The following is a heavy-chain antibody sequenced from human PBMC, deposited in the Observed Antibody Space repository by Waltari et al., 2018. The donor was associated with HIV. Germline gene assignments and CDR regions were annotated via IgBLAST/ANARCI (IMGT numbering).Heavy chain of an antibody. CDR3: ARDVQGYCAGERCFYGMDV. J-gene: IGHJ6*02. D-gene: IGHD2-8*02. CDR1: GFTVRNCG. CDR2: VWQDGSNK. V-gene: IGHV3-33*01. Sequence: QVQLVESGGGVVQPGRSLRLSCAASGFTVRNCGMHWVRRAPGKGLEWVAVVWQDGSNKYYGDSVKGRFTISRDNSKNTLELQMNSLRAEDTAVYYCARDVQGYCAGERCFYGMDVWGQGTTVTVSS.